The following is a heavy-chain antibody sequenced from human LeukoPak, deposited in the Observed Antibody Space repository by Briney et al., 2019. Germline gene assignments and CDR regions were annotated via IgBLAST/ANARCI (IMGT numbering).Heavy chain of an antibody. CDR1: GGSISSGGYS. CDR2: IYHSGST. J-gene: IGHJ4*02. CDR3: ARHAVESVVAASIDY. V-gene: IGHV4-30-2*01. D-gene: IGHD2-15*01. Sequence: PSETLSLTCAVSGGSISSGGYSWSWIRQPPGKGLEWIGYIYHSGSTYYNPSLKSRVTISVDRSKNQFSLKLSSVTAADTAVYYCARHAVESVVAASIDYWGQGTLVTVSS.